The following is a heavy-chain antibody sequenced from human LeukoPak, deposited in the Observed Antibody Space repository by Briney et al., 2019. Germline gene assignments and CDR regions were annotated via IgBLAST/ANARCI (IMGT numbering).Heavy chain of an antibody. CDR2: IGYDGSQK. CDR3: AREYFPPGLLTIVFDN. Sequence: GGSLRLSCAASGFSLSSYYMSWVREAPGKGLEGMANIGYDGSQKNYDDSLKGRFTISRDNAKNSVYLQMNSLRAEDTAVYYCAREYFPPGLLTIVFDNWGQGTLVTVSS. V-gene: IGHV3-7*01. CDR1: GFSLSSYY. J-gene: IGHJ4*02. D-gene: IGHD3-9*01.